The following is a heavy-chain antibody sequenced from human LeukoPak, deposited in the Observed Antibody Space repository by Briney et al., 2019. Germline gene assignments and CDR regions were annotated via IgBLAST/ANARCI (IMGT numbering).Heavy chain of an antibody. J-gene: IGHJ5*02. Sequence: PSETLSLTCTVSGGSISSSSYYWGWIRQPPGKGLEWIGSIYYSGSTYYNPSLKSRVTISVDTFKNQFSLKLSSVTAADTAVYYCARGGLEGSKEGYYDFWSGKFSRAPHLNWFDPWGQGTLVTVSS. D-gene: IGHD3-3*01. CDR2: IYYSGST. V-gene: IGHV4-39*01. CDR3: ARGGLEGSKEGYYDFWSGKFSRAPHLNWFDP. CDR1: GGSISSSSYY.